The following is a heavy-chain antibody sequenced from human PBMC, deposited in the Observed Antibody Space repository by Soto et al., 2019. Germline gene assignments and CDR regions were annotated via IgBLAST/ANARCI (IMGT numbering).Heavy chain of an antibody. J-gene: IGHJ6*02. V-gene: IGHV4-34*01. CDR1: GGSFSGYY. CDR2: INHSGST. CDR3: ARGISSSSWYYGMDV. Sequence: QVQLQQWGAGLLKPSETLSLTCAVYGGSFSGYYWSWICQPPGKGLEWIGEINHSGSTNYNPSLKSRVTISVDTSKNQFSLKLSSVTAADTAVYYCARGISSSSWYYGMDVWGQGTTVTVSS. D-gene: IGHD6-6*01.